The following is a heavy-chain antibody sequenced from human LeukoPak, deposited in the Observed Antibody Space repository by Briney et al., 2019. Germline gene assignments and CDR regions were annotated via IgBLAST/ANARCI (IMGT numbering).Heavy chain of an antibody. D-gene: IGHD3-10*01. CDR1: GYTFTGYY. CDR3: ARGSYGSGSHETYYYYYYMDI. Sequence: ASVKVSCKASGYTFTGYYMHWVRQAPGHGLEWMGRINPNSGGTNYAQKFQGRVTMTRDTSISTAYMELSRLRSDDTAVYYCARGSYGSGSHETYYYYYYMDIWGKGTTVTVSS. J-gene: IGHJ6*03. CDR2: INPNSGGT. V-gene: IGHV1-2*06.